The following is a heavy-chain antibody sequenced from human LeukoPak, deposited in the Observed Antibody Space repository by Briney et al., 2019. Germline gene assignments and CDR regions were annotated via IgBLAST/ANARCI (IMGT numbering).Heavy chain of an antibody. D-gene: IGHD3-22*01. CDR3: AREPLYYYDSSGYYYFDY. CDR1: GFTFSSHW. V-gene: IGHV3-7*01. J-gene: IGHJ4*02. Sequence: GGSLRLSCAASGFTFSSHWMSWVRQAPGKGLVWVANIKQDRSEKYYVDSVKGRFTISRDNAKNSLYLQMKSLRAEDTAVYYCAREPLYYYDSSGYYYFDYWGQGTLVTVSS. CDR2: IKQDRSEK.